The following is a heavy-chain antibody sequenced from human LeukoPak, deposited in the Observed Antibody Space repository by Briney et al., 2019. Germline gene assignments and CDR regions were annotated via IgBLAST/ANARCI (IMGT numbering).Heavy chain of an antibody. D-gene: IGHD2-15*01. V-gene: IGHV1-46*01. CDR1: GYTFTSYY. J-gene: IGHJ4*02. CDR3: ARAAGTPDY. CDR2: INPSGGNT. Sequence: ASVKVSCKASGYTFTSYYIHWVRQAPGQGLEWMGKINPSGGNTDYAQKFQGRVSMTRDTSTSTVYMELSSLTSEDTAVYYCARAAGTPDYWGQGTLITVSS.